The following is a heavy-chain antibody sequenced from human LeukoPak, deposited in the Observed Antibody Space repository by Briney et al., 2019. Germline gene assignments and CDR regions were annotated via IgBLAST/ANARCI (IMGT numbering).Heavy chain of an antibody. J-gene: IGHJ3*02. CDR3: AKRRELLDAFDI. D-gene: IGHD1-26*01. CDR2: ISYDGSNK. CDR1: GFTFSSYG. V-gene: IGHV3-30*18. Sequence: GGSLRLSCVASGFTFSSYGMHWVRQAPGKGLEWVAVISYDGSNKYYADSVKGRFTISRDNSKNTLYLQMNSLRAEDTAVYYCAKRRELLDAFDIWGQGKMVPVSS.